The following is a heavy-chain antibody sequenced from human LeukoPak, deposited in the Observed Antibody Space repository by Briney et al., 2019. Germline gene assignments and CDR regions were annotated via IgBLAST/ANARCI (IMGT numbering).Heavy chain of an antibody. CDR3: TRDAIYCGGDCYLFDP. V-gene: IGHV3-74*01. CDR2: IDTDGSGT. Sequence: PGGSLRLSCAASGFTFSSYGMHWVRQAPGKGLVWVSRIDTDGSGTTYADSVKGRFTISRDNAKNTLYLQMNSLRAEDTAVYYCTRDAIYCGGDCYLFDPWGQGTLVTVSS. J-gene: IGHJ5*02. D-gene: IGHD2-21*01. CDR1: GFTFSSYG.